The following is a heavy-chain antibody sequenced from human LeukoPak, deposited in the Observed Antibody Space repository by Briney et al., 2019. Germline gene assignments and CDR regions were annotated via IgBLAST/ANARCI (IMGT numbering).Heavy chain of an antibody. V-gene: IGHV4-59*01. CDR2: IYYSGST. CDR3: ARDSSSSWSRDAFDI. CDR1: GGSISSYY. Sequence: SETLSLTCTVHGGSISSYYWSWIRQPPGKGLEWVGYIYYSGSTNYNPSLKSRVNISVDTSKNQFSLKLSSVTAADTAVYYCARDSSSSWSRDAFDIWGQGTMVTVSS. J-gene: IGHJ3*02. D-gene: IGHD6-13*01.